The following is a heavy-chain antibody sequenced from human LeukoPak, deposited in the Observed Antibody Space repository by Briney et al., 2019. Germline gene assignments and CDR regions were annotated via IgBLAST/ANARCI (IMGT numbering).Heavy chain of an antibody. D-gene: IGHD3-22*01. CDR2: ISGSGGST. J-gene: IGHJ6*02. CDR1: GFTFSSYA. Sequence: PGGSLRLSCAASGFTFSSYAMSWVRQAPGKGLEWVSAISGSGGSTYYADSVKGRFTISRDNSKNTLYLQMNSLRAEDTAVYYCAKGPISIVVVIPMDVWGQGTTVTVSS. V-gene: IGHV3-23*01. CDR3: AKGPISIVVVIPMDV.